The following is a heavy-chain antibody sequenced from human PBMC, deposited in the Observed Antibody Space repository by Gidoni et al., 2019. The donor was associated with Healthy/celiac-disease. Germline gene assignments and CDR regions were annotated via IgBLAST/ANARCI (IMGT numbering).Heavy chain of an antibody. CDR2: VLYDGSNK. D-gene: IGHD3-10*01. V-gene: IGHV3-30*18. Sequence: QGQLVESGGGVVQPGRSLSLSCAASGFTFSDYAIHWVRQAPGKGLEWVALVLYDGSNKYYADSVKGRFTVSRDNSKNTVYLQMNSLRADDTAVYHCAKDPHGSGSYSPWGQGTLVTVSS. CDR3: AKDPHGSGSYSP. J-gene: IGHJ5*02. CDR1: GFTFSDYA.